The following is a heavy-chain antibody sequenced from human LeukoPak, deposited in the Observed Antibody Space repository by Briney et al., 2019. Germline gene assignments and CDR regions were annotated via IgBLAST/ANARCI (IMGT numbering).Heavy chain of an antibody. J-gene: IGHJ4*02. CDR2: IKQDGSEK. CDR3: ARVGSNYGSGSYYFSYYFDY. CDR1: GFTFSSYW. Sequence: GGSLRLSCAASGFTFSSYWMSWVRQAPGKGLEWVANIKQDGSEKYYVDSVKGRFTIPRDNAKNSLYLQMNSLRAEDTAVYYCARVGSNYGSGSYYFSYYFDYWGQGTLVTVSS. V-gene: IGHV3-7*03. D-gene: IGHD3-10*01.